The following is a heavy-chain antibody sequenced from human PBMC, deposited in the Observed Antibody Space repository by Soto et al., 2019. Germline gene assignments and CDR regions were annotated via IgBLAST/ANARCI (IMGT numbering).Heavy chain of an antibody. D-gene: IGHD5-12*01. CDR1: GFTVSSNY. Sequence: GGSLRLSCAASGFTVSSNYMSWVRQAPGKGLEWVSIIYPAGSTYYADSVQGRFTISRDNSKNTLYLQMNSLRAEDTAVYYCARDLEDIVATIGYFDYWGQGTLVTVSS. CDR3: ARDLEDIVATIGYFDY. V-gene: IGHV3-53*01. J-gene: IGHJ4*02. CDR2: IYPAGST.